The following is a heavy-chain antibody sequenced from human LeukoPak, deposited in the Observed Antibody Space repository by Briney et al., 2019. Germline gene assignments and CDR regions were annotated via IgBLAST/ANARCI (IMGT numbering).Heavy chain of an antibody. D-gene: IGHD2-2*01. CDR1: GFTFDDYA. V-gene: IGHV3-43*02. J-gene: IGHJ6*02. Sequence: GGSLRLSCAASGFTFDDYAMHWVRQAPGKGLEWVSFISGDGGSTYHADSVKGRFSISRDNSKNSLYLQMNSLRTEDTALYYCAKAIPAAHYFGMDVWGQGTTVTVSS. CDR3: AKAIPAAHYFGMDV. CDR2: ISGDGGST.